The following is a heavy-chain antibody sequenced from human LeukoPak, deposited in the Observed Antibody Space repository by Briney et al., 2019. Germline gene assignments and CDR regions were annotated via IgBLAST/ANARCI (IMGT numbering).Heavy chain of an antibody. J-gene: IGHJ4*02. V-gene: IGHV1-2*02. Sequence: GASVKVSCKASGYTFTDYYLHWVRQAPGQGLEWMGWINCNSGGTNFAPKFRGRVTMTRDMSITTAYMELSGLTSDDTAVYYCSRSGTGENDSWGQGTLVTVSS. D-gene: IGHD3-10*01. CDR1: GYTFTDYY. CDR2: INCNSGGT. CDR3: SRSGTGENDS.